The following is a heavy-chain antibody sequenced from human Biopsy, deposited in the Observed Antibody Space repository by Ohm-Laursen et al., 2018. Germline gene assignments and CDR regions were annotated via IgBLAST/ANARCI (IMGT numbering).Heavy chain of an antibody. D-gene: IGHD2-15*01. CDR2: ISDSGST. J-gene: IGHJ4*02. V-gene: IGHV4-59*08. CDR3: ARRGSGGRSFDH. CDR1: GGSISSFY. Sequence: SETLSLTWAVSGGSISSFYWTWIRQPPGKGPEWIGDISDSGSTNYKPSLKSRVIISVDTSKNHFSLNLSSVTAADTAVYYCARRGSGGRSFDHWGQGTLVTVSS.